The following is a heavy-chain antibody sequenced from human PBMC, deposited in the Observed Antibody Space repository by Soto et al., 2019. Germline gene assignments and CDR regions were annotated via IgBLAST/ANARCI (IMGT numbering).Heavy chain of an antibody. Sequence: ASVKVSCKASGYTFTSYAMHWVRQAPGQRLEWMGWINAGNGNTKYSQKFQGRVTITRDTSASTAYMELSSLRSEDTAVYYCARSEVDTAMVTRYFDYWGQGTLVTVSS. D-gene: IGHD5-18*01. CDR3: ARSEVDTAMVTRYFDY. CDR2: INAGNGNT. V-gene: IGHV1-3*01. CDR1: GYTFTSYA. J-gene: IGHJ4*02.